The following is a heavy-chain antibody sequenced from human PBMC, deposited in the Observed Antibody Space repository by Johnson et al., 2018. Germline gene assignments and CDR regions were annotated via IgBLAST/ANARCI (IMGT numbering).Heavy chain of an antibody. J-gene: IGHJ4*02. CDR3: AKESEGAYTSMVVGVDY. V-gene: IGHV3-23*01. CDR1: GFTFSRYA. Sequence: VQLLESGGGLVQXGGSLRLXCAASGFTFSRYAMNWVRQAPGKGMEWVSGITGSGATTYYADSVQGRFTIARDNSKNTLYLEMNRLRADDTAVYYCAKESEGAYTSMVVGVDYWGRGALVTVSS. CDR2: ITGSGATT. D-gene: IGHD5-18*01.